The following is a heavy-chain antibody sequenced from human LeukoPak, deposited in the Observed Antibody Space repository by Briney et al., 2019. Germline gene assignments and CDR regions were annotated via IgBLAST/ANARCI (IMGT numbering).Heavy chain of an antibody. D-gene: IGHD2-15*01. CDR2: INHSGST. J-gene: IGHJ4*02. Sequence: SETLSLTCAVYGGSFSGYYWSWIRQPPGKGLEWIGEINHSGSTNYNPSLKSRVTISVDTSKNQFSLKLSSVTAADTAVYYCARGRVALDYWGQGTLVTVSS. V-gene: IGHV4-34*01. CDR1: GGSFSGYY. CDR3: ARGRVALDY.